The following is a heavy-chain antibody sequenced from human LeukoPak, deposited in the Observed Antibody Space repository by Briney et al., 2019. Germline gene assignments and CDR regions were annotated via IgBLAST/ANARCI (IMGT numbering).Heavy chain of an antibody. J-gene: IGHJ4*02. CDR3: ASSIVVVPAAMGSFDY. Sequence: GGSLRLSCAASGFTFSSCEMNWVRQAPGKGLEWVSYISSSGSTIYYADSVKGRFTISRDNAKNSLYLQMNSLRAEDTAVYYCASSIVVVPAAMGSFDYWGQGTLVTVSS. CDR2: ISSSGSTI. CDR1: GFTFSSCE. V-gene: IGHV3-48*03. D-gene: IGHD2-2*01.